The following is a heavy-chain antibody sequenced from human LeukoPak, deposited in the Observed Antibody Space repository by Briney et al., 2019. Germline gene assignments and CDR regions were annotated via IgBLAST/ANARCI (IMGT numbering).Heavy chain of an antibody. CDR2: IYYSGST. CDR1: GGSISSYY. V-gene: IGHV4-59*01. J-gene: IGHJ5*02. CDR3: VRDSSGWYRWFDP. Sequence: SGTLSLTCTVSGGSISSYYWSWIRQPPGKGLEWIGYIYYSGSTNYNPSLKSRVTISVDTSKNQFSLKLSSLTAADTAVYYCVRDSSGWYRWFDPWGQGTLVTVSS. D-gene: IGHD6-19*01.